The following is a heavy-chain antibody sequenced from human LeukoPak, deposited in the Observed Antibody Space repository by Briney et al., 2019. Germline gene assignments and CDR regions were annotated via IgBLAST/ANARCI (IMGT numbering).Heavy chain of an antibody. D-gene: IGHD1-7*01. Sequence: SETLSLTCTVSGYSISSGYYWSWIRQPPGKGLEWIGYIYHSGSTYYNPSLKSRVTISVDRSKNQFSLKLSSVTAADTAVYYCARDHGITGTTSGFDPWGQGTLVTVSS. V-gene: IGHV4-38-2*02. CDR3: ARDHGITGTTSGFDP. J-gene: IGHJ5*02. CDR2: IYHSGST. CDR1: GYSISSGYY.